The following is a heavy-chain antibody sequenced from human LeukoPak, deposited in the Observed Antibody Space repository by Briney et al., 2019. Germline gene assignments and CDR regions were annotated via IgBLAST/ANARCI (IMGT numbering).Heavy chain of an antibody. D-gene: IGHD3-22*01. V-gene: IGHV4-59*01. CDR1: GGSISSYY. J-gene: IGHJ5*02. CDR3: AREVNSGYYDSSGYYYLRWFDP. Sequence: SETLSLTCTVSGGSISSYYWSWIRQPPGKGLEWIGYIYDSGSTNYNPSLKSRVTISVDTSKNQFSLKLSSVTAADTAVYYCAREVNSGYYDSSGYYYLRWFDPWGQGTLVTVSS. CDR2: IYDSGST.